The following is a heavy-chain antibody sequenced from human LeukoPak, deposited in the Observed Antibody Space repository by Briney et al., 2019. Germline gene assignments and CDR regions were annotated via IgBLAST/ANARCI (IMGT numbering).Heavy chain of an antibody. V-gene: IGHV4-34*01. CDR2: IHDSGFS. J-gene: IGHJ4*02. CDR3: ASSPSGYWWNFDC. CDR1: GGSFSDYY. Sequence: PSETLSLTCSVYGGSFSDYYWSWIRQAPGKGLEWIGEIHDSGFSDYNPSLKSRVAMSVDTSKNQFSLSLNSVTAADTAMYYCASSPSGYWWNFDCWGQGTLVTVSS. D-gene: IGHD3-22*01.